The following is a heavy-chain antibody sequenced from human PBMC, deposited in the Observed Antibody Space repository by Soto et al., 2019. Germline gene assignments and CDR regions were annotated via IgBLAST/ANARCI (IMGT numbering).Heavy chain of an antibody. Sequence: QPQLVQSGAEMREPGASVKLSFKASGYSFSTYDISWLRQAPGKGLEWMGVISPNNRHRNFAWKFLDRVIMTADTTARTAYMELESLRYDDTAIYYCTTSYDTGFDPWGQGTLVTVSS. CDR3: TTSYDTGFDP. CDR1: GYSFSTYD. CDR2: ISPNNRHR. V-gene: IGHV1-18*04. D-gene: IGHD3-9*01. J-gene: IGHJ5*02.